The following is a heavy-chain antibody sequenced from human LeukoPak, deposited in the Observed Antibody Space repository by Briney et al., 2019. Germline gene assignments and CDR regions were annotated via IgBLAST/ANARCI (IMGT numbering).Heavy chain of an antibody. D-gene: IGHD2-8*02. J-gene: IGHJ4*02. Sequence: GGSLRLSCAASGFRFNTYWMSWVRQAPGKGLEWVANIKEDGTEKNYVDSVKGRFSISRDNAKNSLYLQMNSLRAEDTAEYYCARHDNTASYCLTYWGQGTLVTVSS. CDR2: IKEDGTEK. V-gene: IGHV3-7*01. CDR3: ARHDNTASYCLTY. CDR1: GFRFNTYW.